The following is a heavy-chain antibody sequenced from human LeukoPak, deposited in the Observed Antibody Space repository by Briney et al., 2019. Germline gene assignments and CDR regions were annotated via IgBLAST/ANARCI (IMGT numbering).Heavy chain of an antibody. V-gene: IGHV3-30-3*01. CDR2: ISYDGSNK. Sequence: GGSLRLSCAASGFTFSSYAMLWVRQAPGKGLEWVAVISYDGSNKYYADSVKGRFTISRDNSKNTLYLQMNSLRAEDTAVYYCARDTQQLALYYYYGMDVWGQGTTVTVSS. D-gene: IGHD6-13*01. CDR3: ARDTQQLALYYYYGMDV. CDR1: GFTFSSYA. J-gene: IGHJ6*02.